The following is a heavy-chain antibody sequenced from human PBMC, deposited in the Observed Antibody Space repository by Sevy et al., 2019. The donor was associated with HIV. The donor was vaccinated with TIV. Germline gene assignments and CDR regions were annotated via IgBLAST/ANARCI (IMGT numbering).Heavy chain of an antibody. Sequence: SETLSLTCSVSYGPISAYYWNWIRQSPGKGLEWIGSIHYTGSTDYNPSLKSRVTMSLDTSKNQFSLRLKSLTAADTALFFCARAPPVRSGDDSLNWFDPWGQGTLVTVSS. V-gene: IGHV4-59*12. CDR3: ARAPPVRSGDDSLNWFDP. CDR2: IHYTGST. D-gene: IGHD2-21*02. J-gene: IGHJ5*02. CDR1: YGPISAYY.